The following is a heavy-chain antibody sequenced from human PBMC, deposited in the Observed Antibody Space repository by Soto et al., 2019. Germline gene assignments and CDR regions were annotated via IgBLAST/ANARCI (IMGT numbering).Heavy chain of an antibody. D-gene: IGHD3-22*01. Sequence: GGSLRLSCAASGFTFSSYGMHWVRQAPGKGLEWVAVISYDGSNKYYADSVKGRFTISRDNSKNTLYLQMNSLRAEDTAVYYCAKEPINYYDSSGSAEYFQHWGQGTLVNVSS. J-gene: IGHJ1*01. CDR2: ISYDGSNK. V-gene: IGHV3-30*18. CDR1: GFTFSSYG. CDR3: AKEPINYYDSSGSAEYFQH.